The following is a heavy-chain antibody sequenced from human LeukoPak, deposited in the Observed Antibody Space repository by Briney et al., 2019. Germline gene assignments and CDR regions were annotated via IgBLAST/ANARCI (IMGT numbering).Heavy chain of an antibody. D-gene: IGHD3-10*01. CDR2: ISAYNGNT. CDR1: GYTFTSYG. V-gene: IGHV1-18*01. CDR3: ARDRVLLWFGELRRRNNWFDP. Sequence: GASVKVSCKASGYTFTSYGIGWVRQAPGQGLEWMGWISAYNGNTNYAQKLQGSVTMTTDTSTSTAYMELRSLRSDDTAVYYCARDRVLLWFGELRRRNNWFDPWGQGTLVTVSS. J-gene: IGHJ5*02.